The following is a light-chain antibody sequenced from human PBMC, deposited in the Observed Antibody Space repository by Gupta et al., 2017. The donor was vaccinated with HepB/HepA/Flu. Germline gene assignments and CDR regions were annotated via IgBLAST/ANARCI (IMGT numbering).Light chain of an antibody. CDR2: RNN. CDR1: SPDIGTNF. Sequence: QSVLTQPPSASGTPGQWVTISCSGSSPDIGTNFVYWYQQLPGTAPKLLIYRNNQRPSGVPDRFSGSKSGASASLAISGLRSEDEADYYCAAWDASLSGYVFGTGTKVTVL. V-gene: IGLV1-47*01. CDR3: AAWDASLSGYV. J-gene: IGLJ1*01.